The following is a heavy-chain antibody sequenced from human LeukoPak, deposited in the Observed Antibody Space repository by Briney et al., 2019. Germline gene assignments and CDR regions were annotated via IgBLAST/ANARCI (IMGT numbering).Heavy chain of an antibody. V-gene: IGHV4-34*01. D-gene: IGHD3-3*01. Sequence: PSETLSLTCAVYGGSFSGYYWSWIRQPPGKGLEWIGEINHSGSTNYNPSLKSRVTISVDTSKNQFSLKLSSVTAADTAVYYCARGRILRFLEWSHSCYYYGMDVWGQGTTVTVSS. CDR3: ARGRILRFLEWSHSCYYYGMDV. J-gene: IGHJ6*02. CDR1: GGSFSGYY. CDR2: INHSGST.